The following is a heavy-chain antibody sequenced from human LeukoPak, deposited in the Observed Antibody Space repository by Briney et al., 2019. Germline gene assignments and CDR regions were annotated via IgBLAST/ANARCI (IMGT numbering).Heavy chain of an antibody. D-gene: IGHD4-23*01. CDR1: GFSFTCFW. Sequence: PAESLRLSCAVSGFSFTCFWMSWVRQTPGKGLEWVASIKQDGGEKFYADSVKGRFNNSIDNAKHSLYLQVSSVIAEDTAVYYCARVPGVTRYFASCGEGILVTVSS. CDR2: IKQDGGEK. V-gene: IGHV3-7*01. CDR3: ARVPGVTRYFAS. J-gene: IGHJ4*02.